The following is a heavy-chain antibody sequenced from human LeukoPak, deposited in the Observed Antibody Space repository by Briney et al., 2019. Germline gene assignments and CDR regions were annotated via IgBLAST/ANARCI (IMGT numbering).Heavy chain of an antibody. CDR1: GFTFSSYS. CDR2: ISSSSSYI. J-gene: IGHJ4*02. CDR3: ASWGRTPRLRLGELSPDFDY. Sequence: GGSLRLSCAASGFTFSSYSMNWVRQAPGKGLEWVSSISSSSSYIYYADSVKGRFTISRDNAKNSLYLQMNSLRAEDTAVYYCASWGRTPRLRLGELSPDFDYWGQGTLVTVSS. D-gene: IGHD3-16*02. V-gene: IGHV3-21*01.